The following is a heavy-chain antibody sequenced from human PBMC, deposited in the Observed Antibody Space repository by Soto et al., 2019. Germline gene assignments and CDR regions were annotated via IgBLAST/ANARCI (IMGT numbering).Heavy chain of an antibody. CDR2: INHSGST. Sequence: SETLSLTCAVYGGSFSGYYWSWIRQPPGKGLEWIGEINHSGSTNYNPSLKSRVTISVDTSKNQFSLKLSSVTAADTAVYYCARGFGVAAAGGYYMDVWGKGTTVTVSS. D-gene: IGHD6-13*01. V-gene: IGHV4-34*01. CDR3: ARGFGVAAAGGYYMDV. J-gene: IGHJ6*03. CDR1: GGSFSGYY.